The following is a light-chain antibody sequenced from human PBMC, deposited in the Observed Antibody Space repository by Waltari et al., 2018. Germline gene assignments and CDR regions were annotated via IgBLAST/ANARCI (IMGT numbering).Light chain of an antibody. V-gene: IGKV3D-15*02. Sequence: EIVMTQSPATLSLSAGDRAALACTASQSIGNNVAWYQQRPGQAPRLLLDAASTRATGVPSRVSGSGSGTEFSLASSSLQSDDFGVYYCHQYNDRPWTVGQGTRVEF. CDR2: AAS. CDR1: QSIGNN. J-gene: IGKJ1*01. CDR3: HQYNDRPWT.